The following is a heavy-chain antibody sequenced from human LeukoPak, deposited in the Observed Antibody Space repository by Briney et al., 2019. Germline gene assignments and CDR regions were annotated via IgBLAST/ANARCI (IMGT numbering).Heavy chain of an antibody. CDR3: TRVPPPPQKYYDYSSSFDP. D-gene: IGHD3-16*01. Sequence: SAKVSCKASGGTFSSYAISWVRQAPGQGLEWMGRIIPILGIANYAQKFQGRVTITADKSTSTAYMELSSLRSEDTAVYYCTRVPPPPQKYYDYSSSFDPWGQGTLVTVSS. CDR2: IIPILGIA. V-gene: IGHV1-69*04. CDR1: GGTFSSYA. J-gene: IGHJ5*02.